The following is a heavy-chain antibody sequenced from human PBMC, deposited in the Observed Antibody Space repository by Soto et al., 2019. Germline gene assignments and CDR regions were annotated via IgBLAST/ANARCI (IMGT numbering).Heavy chain of an antibody. V-gene: IGHV4-34*01. Sequence: SETLSLTCAVYGGSFSGYYWSWIRQPPGKGLEWIGEINHSGSTNYNPSLKSRVTISVDTSKNQFSLKLSSVTAADTAVYYCARGRPRWFDPWGQGNLVTLSS. CDR1: GGSFSGYY. CDR2: INHSGST. J-gene: IGHJ5*02. CDR3: ARGRPRWFDP.